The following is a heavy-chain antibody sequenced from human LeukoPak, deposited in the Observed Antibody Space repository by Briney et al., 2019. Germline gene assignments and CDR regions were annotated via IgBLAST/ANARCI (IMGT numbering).Heavy chain of an antibody. Sequence: AASVKVSCKVSGYSLTELSLHWVRQAPGKGLEWMGGLDPADGEMIYTQMFQGRITMTEGSSTDTAYMEMSSLRSDDTAVYYCATGRTKWDLLNYWGQGTLVTVSS. CDR1: GYSLTELS. J-gene: IGHJ4*02. CDR3: ATGRTKWDLLNY. CDR2: LDPADGEM. V-gene: IGHV1-24*01. D-gene: IGHD1-26*01.